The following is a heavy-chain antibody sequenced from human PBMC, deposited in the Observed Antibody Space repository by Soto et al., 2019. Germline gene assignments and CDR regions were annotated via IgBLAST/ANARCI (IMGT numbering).Heavy chain of an antibody. Sequence: PGGSLRLSCAASGFPFSSYGMHWVRQAPGKGLEWVAVISYDGSNKYYADSVKGRFTISRDNSKNTLYLQMNSLRAEDTAVYYCAKDRGWLAERYYYGMDVWGQGTTVTVSS. CDR1: GFPFSSYG. V-gene: IGHV3-30*18. J-gene: IGHJ6*02. CDR3: AKDRGWLAERYYYGMDV. D-gene: IGHD6-19*01. CDR2: ISYDGSNK.